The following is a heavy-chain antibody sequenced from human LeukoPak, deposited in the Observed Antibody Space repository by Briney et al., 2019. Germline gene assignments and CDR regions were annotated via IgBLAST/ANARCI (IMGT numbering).Heavy chain of an antibody. V-gene: IGHV1-46*01. CDR3: ARSQHMANRFDP. J-gene: IGHJ5*02. Sequence: ASVKVSCKASGSTFSSFYFHWVRQAPGQGLEWMGIIIPSAGSTTYAQNFQGRVNMIRDMSTSTVYMELSGLTSEDTAIYYYARSQHMANRFDPWGQGTLVTVSS. CDR2: IIPSAGST. CDR1: GSTFSSFY. D-gene: IGHD2-21*01.